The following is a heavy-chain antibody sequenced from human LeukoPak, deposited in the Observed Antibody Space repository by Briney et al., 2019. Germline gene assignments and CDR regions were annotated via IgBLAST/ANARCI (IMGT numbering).Heavy chain of an antibody. D-gene: IGHD3-22*01. CDR3: ARDEARYSSGYYPNWFDP. V-gene: IGHV1-18*01. Sequence: DSVKVFCKASGYTFTSYGISWVRQAPGQGLEWMGWISGYNGYTHYAHNLQGRVTMTTDTSTSTAYMELRSLRSDDTAVYYCARDEARYSSGYYPNWFDPWGQGTLVTVSS. CDR1: GYTFTSYG. J-gene: IGHJ5*02. CDR2: ISGYNGYT.